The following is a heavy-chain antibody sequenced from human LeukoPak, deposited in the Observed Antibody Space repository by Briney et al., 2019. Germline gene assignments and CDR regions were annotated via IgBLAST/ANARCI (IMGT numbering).Heavy chain of an antibody. CDR1: GFTFSSYW. CDR3: ARLGDCSSTSCRLYYYYYYYMDV. D-gene: IGHD2-2*01. V-gene: IGHV3-7*01. CDR2: IKQDGSEE. J-gene: IGHJ6*03. Sequence: GGSLRLSCAASGFTFSSYWMSWVRQAPGKGLEWVANIKQDGSEEYYVDSVKGRFTISRDNAKSSLYLQMNSLRAEDTAVYYCARLGDCSSTSCRLYYYYYYYMDVWGKGTTVTVSS.